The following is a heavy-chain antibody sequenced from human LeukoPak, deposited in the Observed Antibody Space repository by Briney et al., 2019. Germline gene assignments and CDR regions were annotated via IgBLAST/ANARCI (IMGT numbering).Heavy chain of an antibody. J-gene: IGHJ4*02. Sequence: GGSLRLSCAASGFTLSDYYMSWIRQAPGKGLEWISYVSSSGYTIYYADSVKGRFTISRDNAKNSLYLQMNSLRAEDTAIYYCARCRSGWYQVDYWGQGTLVTVSS. CDR3: ARCRSGWYQVDY. CDR2: VSSSGYTI. CDR1: GFTLSDYY. D-gene: IGHD6-19*01. V-gene: IGHV3-11*01.